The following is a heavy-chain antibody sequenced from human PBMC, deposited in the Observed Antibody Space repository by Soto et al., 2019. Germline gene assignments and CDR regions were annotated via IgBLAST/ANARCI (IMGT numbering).Heavy chain of an antibody. CDR3: AKDTSGAATYYFDY. V-gene: IGHV3-23*01. J-gene: IGHJ4*02. D-gene: IGHD6-13*01. Sequence: GVSLRLYCETSGFTFSSYAMGWVRQDPGKGLEWVSAISGSGGSTYYADSVKGRFTISRDNSKNTLYLQMNSLRAEDTAVYYCAKDTSGAATYYFDYWGQGTLVTVS. CDR1: GFTFSSYA. CDR2: ISGSGGST.